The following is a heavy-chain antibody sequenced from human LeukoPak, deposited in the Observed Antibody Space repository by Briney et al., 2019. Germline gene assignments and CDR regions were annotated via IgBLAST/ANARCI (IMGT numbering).Heavy chain of an antibody. V-gene: IGHV4-59*01. CDR2: IYYSGST. CDR3: ARAVYSGSYFFDY. Sequence: PSETLSLTCTVSGGSISSYYWSWIRQPPGKGLEWIGYIYYSGSTNYNPSLKSRVTISVDTPKNQFSLKLSSVTAADTAVYYCARAVYSGSYFFDYWGQGTLVTVSS. D-gene: IGHD1-26*01. J-gene: IGHJ4*02. CDR1: GGSISSYY.